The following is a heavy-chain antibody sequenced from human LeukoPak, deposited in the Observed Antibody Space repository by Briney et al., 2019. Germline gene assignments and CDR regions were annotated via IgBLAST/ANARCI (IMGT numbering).Heavy chain of an antibody. CDR1: GSTFSSYA. Sequence: GGSLRLSCAASGSTFSSYAMSWVRQAPGKGLEWVSAISGSGGSTYYADSVKGRFTISRDNSKNTLYLQMNSLRAEDTAVYYCAKHEMPGDIVVVVAATFDYWGQGTLVTVSS. CDR2: ISGSGGST. CDR3: AKHEMPGDIVVVVAATFDY. V-gene: IGHV3-23*01. D-gene: IGHD2-15*01. J-gene: IGHJ4*02.